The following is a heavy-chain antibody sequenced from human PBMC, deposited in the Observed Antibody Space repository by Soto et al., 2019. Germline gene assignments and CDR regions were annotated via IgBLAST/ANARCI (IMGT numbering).Heavy chain of an antibody. Sequence: SETLSLTCTVSGGSISSYYWSWIRQPPGKGLEWIGYIYYSGSTNYNPSPKSRVTISVDTSKNQFSLKLSSVTAADTAVYYCARVLGYYYDSSGYYPFDYWGQGTLVTVSS. CDR1: GGSISSYY. J-gene: IGHJ4*02. D-gene: IGHD3-22*01. CDR2: IYYSGST. CDR3: ARVLGYYYDSSGYYPFDY. V-gene: IGHV4-59*01.